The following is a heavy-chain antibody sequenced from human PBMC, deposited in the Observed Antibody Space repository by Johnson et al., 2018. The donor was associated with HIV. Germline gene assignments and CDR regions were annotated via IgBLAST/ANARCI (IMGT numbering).Heavy chain of an antibody. J-gene: IGHJ3*02. CDR1: GFAVSKNY. CDR2: IYST. Sequence: VLLVESGGGLIQPGGSLRLSCAASGFAVSKNYLTWVRQAPGKGLEWVSIIYSTYYADSVKGRFTISRDNSKSSLYLQMNSLRPEDTGLYYCAKDIASGYTNGGTLDIWGQGTMVTVSS. CDR3: AKDIASGYTNGGTLDI. D-gene: IGHD6-19*01. V-gene: IGHV3-53*01.